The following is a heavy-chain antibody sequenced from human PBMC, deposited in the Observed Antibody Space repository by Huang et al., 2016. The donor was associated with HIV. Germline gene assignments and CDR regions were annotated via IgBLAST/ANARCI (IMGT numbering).Heavy chain of an antibody. V-gene: IGHV4-59*01. Sequence: QVQLQESGPGLVKPSETLSLTCTVSGGSISSYYWSWIRQPPGKGLEWIGYIQYRGSTNYNPSLKSRVTTSVDTSKNQFFLKLSSVTAADTAVYYCARGGPYSRDYYYYGMDVWGQGTTVTVSS. D-gene: IGHD6-13*01. CDR2: IQYRGST. J-gene: IGHJ6*02. CDR1: GGSISSYY. CDR3: ARGGPYSRDYYYYGMDV.